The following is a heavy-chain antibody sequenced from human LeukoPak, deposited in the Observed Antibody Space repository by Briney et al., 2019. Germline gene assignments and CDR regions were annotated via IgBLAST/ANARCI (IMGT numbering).Heavy chain of an antibody. CDR2: ISAYNGNT. CDR3: ARESVQLWLHYFDY. D-gene: IGHD5-18*01. J-gene: IGHJ4*02. V-gene: IGHV1-18*01. CDR1: GYTFTSYG. Sequence: ASVKVSCKASGYTFTSYGISWVRQAPGQGLEWMGWISAYNGNTNYAQKLQGRVTMTTDTSTSTAYMELRSLRSDDAAVYYCARESVQLWLHYFDYWGQGTLVTVSS.